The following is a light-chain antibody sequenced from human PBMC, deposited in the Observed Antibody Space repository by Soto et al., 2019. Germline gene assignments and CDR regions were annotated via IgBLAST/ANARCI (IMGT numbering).Light chain of an antibody. CDR3: QQYNNWPTWT. Sequence: VIWMTQSPSLLSASTGARVPISCRMRQGISSYLAWYQQNPGKAPKLLILKASSLESGVPSRFSGSGSGTEFTLTISSLQSEDFAVYYCQQYNNWPTWTFGQGTKVDIK. J-gene: IGKJ1*01. CDR1: QGISSY. CDR2: KAS. V-gene: IGKV1D-8*03.